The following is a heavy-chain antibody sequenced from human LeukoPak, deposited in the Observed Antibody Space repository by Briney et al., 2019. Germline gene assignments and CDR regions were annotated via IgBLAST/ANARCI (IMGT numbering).Heavy chain of an antibody. V-gene: IGHV1-2*02. CDR3: ARVPLIVVVPAAPLYFDY. CDR2: INPNSGGT. Sequence: ASVNVSCKASGYTFTGYYMHWVRQAPGQGLEWMGWINPNSGGTNYAQKFQGRVTMTRDTSISTAYMELSRLRSDDTAVYYCARVPLIVVVPAAPLYFDYWGQGTLVTVSS. CDR1: GYTFTGYY. J-gene: IGHJ4*02. D-gene: IGHD2-2*01.